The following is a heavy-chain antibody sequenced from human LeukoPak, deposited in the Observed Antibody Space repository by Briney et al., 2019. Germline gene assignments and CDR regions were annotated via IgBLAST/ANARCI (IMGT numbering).Heavy chain of an antibody. J-gene: IGHJ3*02. V-gene: IGHV3-23*01. D-gene: IGHD6-19*01. Sequence: GGSLRLSCAASGFTFSSYAMSWVRQAPGKGLEWVSAISGSGGSTYYADSVKGRFTISRDNSKNTLYLQMNSLKTEDTAVYYCSRDGSSSDWSAFDIWGQGTVVTVSS. CDR1: GFTFSSYA. CDR3: SRDGSSSDWSAFDI. CDR2: ISGSGGST.